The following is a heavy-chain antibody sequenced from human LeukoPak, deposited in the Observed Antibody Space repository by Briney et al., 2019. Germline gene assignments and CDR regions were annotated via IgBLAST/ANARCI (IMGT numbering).Heavy chain of an antibody. D-gene: IGHD2-2*01. CDR1: GFTFSSYS. V-gene: IGHV3-21*01. CDR2: ISSSSSYI. J-gene: IGHJ4*02. Sequence: GGSPRLSCAASGFTFSSYSVNWVRQAPGKGLEWVSSISSSSSYIYYADSVKGRFTISRDNAKNSLYLQMNSLRAEDTAVYYCARRLGYCSSTSCSTARFDYWGQGTLVTVSS. CDR3: ARRLGYCSSTSCSTARFDY.